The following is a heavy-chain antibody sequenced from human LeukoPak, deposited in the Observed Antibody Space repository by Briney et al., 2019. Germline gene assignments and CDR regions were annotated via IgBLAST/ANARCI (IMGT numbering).Heavy chain of an antibody. Sequence: PSETLSLTCTVSGGSFSSGSYYWSWIRQPPGKGLEWIGYIYYSGSTNYNPSLKSRVTISVDTSKNQFSLKLSSVTAADTAVYYCARGANDFWSGPTTWFDPWGQGTLVTVSS. CDR3: ARGANDFWSGPTTWFDP. J-gene: IGHJ5*02. D-gene: IGHD3-3*01. CDR1: GGSFSSGSYY. V-gene: IGHV4-61*01. CDR2: IYYSGST.